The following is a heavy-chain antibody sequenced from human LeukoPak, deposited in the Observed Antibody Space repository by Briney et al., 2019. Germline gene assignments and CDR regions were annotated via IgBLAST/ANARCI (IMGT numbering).Heavy chain of an antibody. CDR1: GVTFSSYG. CDR2: ISGSGGST. D-gene: IGHD2-15*01. CDR3: TRRVARGRDCDY. V-gene: IGHV3-23*01. J-gene: IGHJ4*02. Sequence: GGSLRLSCAASGVTFSSYGMSWVRQAPGKGLEWVSAISGSGGSTYYADYVKGRFTISTDHSKIAAYLQRTSMKTEDTAVYYCTRRVARGRDCDYWGQGNLVTVSS.